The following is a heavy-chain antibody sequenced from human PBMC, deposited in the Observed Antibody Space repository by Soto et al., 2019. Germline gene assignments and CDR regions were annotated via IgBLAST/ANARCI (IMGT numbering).Heavy chain of an antibody. CDR3: ARDGPTSWGYSSSWDPFFDY. CDR1: GYTFTSYG. D-gene: IGHD6-13*01. Sequence: QVQLVQSGAEVKKPGASVKVSCKASGYTFTSYGISWVRQAPGQGLEWMGWIIAYNGNTNYAQKLQGRVTMTTDTSTRTAYMELRSLRSDDTAVYYCARDGPTSWGYSSSWDPFFDYWGQGTLVTVSS. CDR2: IIAYNGNT. J-gene: IGHJ4*02. V-gene: IGHV1-18*01.